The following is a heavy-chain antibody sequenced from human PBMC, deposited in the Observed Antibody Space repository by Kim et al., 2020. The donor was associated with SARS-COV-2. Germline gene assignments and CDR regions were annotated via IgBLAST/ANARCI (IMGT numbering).Heavy chain of an antibody. Sequence: FADSVKGRFTISRHNSKNTLYLQMNSLRAEDTAVYYCARGYGGYVGGFDYWGQGTLVTVSS. V-gene: IGHV3-53*04. D-gene: IGHD5-12*01. J-gene: IGHJ4*02. CDR3: ARGYGGYVGGFDY.